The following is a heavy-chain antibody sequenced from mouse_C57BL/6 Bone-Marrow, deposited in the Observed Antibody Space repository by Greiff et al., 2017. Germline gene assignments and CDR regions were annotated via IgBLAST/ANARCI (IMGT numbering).Heavy chain of an antibody. Sequence: QVQLQQPGAELVKPGASVKLSCKASGYTFTSYWMHWVKQRPGRGLEWIGRIDPNRGGTKYNEKFKSKATLTVDKPSSTAYMQLSSLTSEDSAVYDCARMGPMDYGYDGGDYWGQGTTLTVSS. D-gene: IGHD2-2*01. J-gene: IGHJ2*01. CDR1: GYTFTSYW. CDR3: ARMGPMDYGYDGGDY. V-gene: IGHV1-72*01. CDR2: IDPNRGGT.